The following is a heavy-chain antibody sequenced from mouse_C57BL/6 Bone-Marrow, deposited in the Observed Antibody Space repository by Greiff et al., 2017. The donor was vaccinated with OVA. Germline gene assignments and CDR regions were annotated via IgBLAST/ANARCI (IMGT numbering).Heavy chain of an antibody. D-gene: IGHD2-1*01. V-gene: IGHV1-64*01. CDR3: ARRIYYGPFAY. Sequence: VKLVESGAELVKPGASVKLSCKASGYTFTSYWMHWVKQRPGQGLEWIGMIHPNSGSTNYNEKFKSKATLTVDKSSSTAYMQLSSLTSEDSAVYYCARRIYYGPFAYWGQGTLVTVSA. J-gene: IGHJ3*01. CDR2: IHPNSGST. CDR1: GYTFTSYW.